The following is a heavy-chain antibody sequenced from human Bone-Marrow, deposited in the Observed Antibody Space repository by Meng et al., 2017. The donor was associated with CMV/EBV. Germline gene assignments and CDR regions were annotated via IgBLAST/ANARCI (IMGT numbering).Heavy chain of an antibody. J-gene: IGHJ5*02. Sequence: GYYWSWIRQPPGKGLEWIGEINHSGSTNYNPSLKSRVTISVDTSKNQFSLKLSSVTAADTAVYYCARGKKTHRPFLGVVINQPWFDPWGQGTLVTVSS. CDR2: INHSGST. D-gene: IGHD3-3*01. CDR1: GYY. V-gene: IGHV4-34*01. CDR3: ARGKKTHRPFLGVVINQPWFDP.